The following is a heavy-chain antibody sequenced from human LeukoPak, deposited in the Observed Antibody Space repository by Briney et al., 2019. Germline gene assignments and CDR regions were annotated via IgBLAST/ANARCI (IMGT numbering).Heavy chain of an antibody. V-gene: IGHV3-7*01. CDR1: GFTFSSYW. D-gene: IGHD6-25*01. CDR2: IKQDGSEK. Sequence: PGGSLRLSCAASGFTFSSYWMSWVRQAPGKGLEWVANIKQDGSEKYYVDSVKGRFTISRDNAKNSLYLQMNSLRAEDAAVYYCARDIAAGWFDPWGQGTLVTVSS. J-gene: IGHJ5*02. CDR3: ARDIAAGWFDP.